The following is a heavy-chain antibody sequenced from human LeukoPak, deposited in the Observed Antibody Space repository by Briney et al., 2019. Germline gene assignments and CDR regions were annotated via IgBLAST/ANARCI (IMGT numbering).Heavy chain of an antibody. CDR1: GFTFSNYA. V-gene: IGHV3-23*01. D-gene: IGHD2-8*02. Sequence: GGSLRLSCAASGFTFSNYAVSWVRQAPGKGLEWVSAISGSGGDTYYADSVKGRFTISRDNVDNVVYLEMNSLGAEDTATYYCARVAVSGPTGWFDSWGQGTLVIVSS. CDR3: ARVAVSGPTGWFDS. J-gene: IGHJ5*01. CDR2: ISGSGGDT.